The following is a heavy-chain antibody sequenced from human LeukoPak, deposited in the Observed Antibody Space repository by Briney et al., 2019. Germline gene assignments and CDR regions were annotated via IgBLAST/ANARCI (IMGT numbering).Heavy chain of an antibody. CDR2: IYHSGST. Sequence: SETLSLTCAVSGYSISSGYYWGWIRQPPGKGLEWIGSIYHSGSTYYNPSLKSRVTISVDTSKNQFSLNLNSVTAADTAVYYCARSRSKWRLDFWGQGTLVTVSS. D-gene: IGHD5-12*01. V-gene: IGHV4-38-2*01. CDR3: ARSRSKWRLDF. J-gene: IGHJ4*02. CDR1: GYSISSGYY.